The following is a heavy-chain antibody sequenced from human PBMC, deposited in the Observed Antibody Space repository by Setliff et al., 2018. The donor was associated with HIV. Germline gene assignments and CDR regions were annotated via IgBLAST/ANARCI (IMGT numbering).Heavy chain of an antibody. CDR2: ILYNGNT. CDR1: GVSLRTNY. D-gene: IGHD6-6*01. CDR3: ATEGREKLALFDH. V-gene: IGHV4-59*01. Sequence: PSETLSLTCNISGVSLRTNYWSWVRLPPGKRLEWIGYILYNGNTNYNPSFNSRVTLSLDEAKNQFSLNLKSVTSADTAVYYCATEGREKLALFDHWGLGILVTVSS. J-gene: IGHJ4*02.